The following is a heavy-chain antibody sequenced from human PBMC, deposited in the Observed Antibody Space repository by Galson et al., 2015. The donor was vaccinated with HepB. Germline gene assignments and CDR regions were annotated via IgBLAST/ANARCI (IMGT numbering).Heavy chain of an antibody. Sequence: PLRLYCVASGFTFSKAWMTWVRQAPGKGLEWVGRIKSKTDGGTTDYAAPVKGRFTITRDDSKNNLFLQMNSLKTEDTAVYYWTIPDQGISSSWYAQAQCFDYWGQGTLVTVSS. J-gene: IGHJ4*02. V-gene: IGHV3-15*01. CDR3: TIPDQGISSSWYAQAQCFDY. CDR1: GFTFSKAW. D-gene: IGHD6-13*01. CDR2: IKSKTDGGTT.